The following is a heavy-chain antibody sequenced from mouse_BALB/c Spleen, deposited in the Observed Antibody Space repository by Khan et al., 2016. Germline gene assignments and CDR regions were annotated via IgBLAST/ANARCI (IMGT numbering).Heavy chain of an antibody. CDR3: ARGDYDGYYAMDY. Sequence: LVKTGASVKISCKASGYSFTGYYIHWVKQSHGKGLEWIGYISCYNGATNYNQKFRGKATFTVDTSSSTAYMQFNSLTSEDSAVYYCARGDYDGYYAMDYCGQGTSVTVSS. CDR2: ISCYNGAT. CDR1: GYSFTGYY. V-gene: IGHV1S34*01. J-gene: IGHJ4*01. D-gene: IGHD2-4*01.